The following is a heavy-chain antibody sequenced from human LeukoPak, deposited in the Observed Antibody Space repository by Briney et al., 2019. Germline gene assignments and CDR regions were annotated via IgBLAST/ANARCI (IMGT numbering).Heavy chain of an antibody. Sequence: ASVKVSCTASGYTFTSYGISWVRQAPGPGLEWMGRISAYNGNTNYAQKLQGSVTMTTDTSKSTAYMELGSLTSDDTAVYYCARATGSSVPYYYYMDVWGKGTTVTVSS. V-gene: IGHV1-18*01. D-gene: IGHD2-2*01. J-gene: IGHJ6*03. CDR3: ARATGSSVPYYYYMDV. CDR2: ISAYNGNT. CDR1: GYTFTSYG.